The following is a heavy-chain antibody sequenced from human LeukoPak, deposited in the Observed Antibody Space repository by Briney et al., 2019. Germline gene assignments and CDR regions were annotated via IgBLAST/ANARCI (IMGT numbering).Heavy chain of an antibody. CDR1: GGSISSYY. D-gene: IGHD2-21*02. Sequence: PSETLSLTCTVSGGSISSYYWSWIRQPPGKGLEWIGRIYTSGSTNYNPSLKSRVTISVDTSKNQFSLKLSSVTAADTAVYYCARFTAIRVYYYYYMDVWGKGTTVTVSS. CDR2: IYTSGST. J-gene: IGHJ6*03. V-gene: IGHV4-4*08. CDR3: ARFTAIRVYYYYYMDV.